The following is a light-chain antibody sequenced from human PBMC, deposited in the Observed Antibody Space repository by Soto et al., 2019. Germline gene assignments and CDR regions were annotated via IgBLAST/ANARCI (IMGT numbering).Light chain of an antibody. V-gene: IGKV3-20*01. CDR2: GAS. CDR1: ASVSSSH. CDR3: HQFGNTPWLT. Sequence: EIVLTQSPGTLSLSPGERATLSCRASASVSSSHIAWYQQAPGQAPRLLLYGASSRATGIPDRFSGSGSGTDFTLTISRLEPEDSAVYYCHQFGNTPWLTFGGGTRVEIK. J-gene: IGKJ4*01.